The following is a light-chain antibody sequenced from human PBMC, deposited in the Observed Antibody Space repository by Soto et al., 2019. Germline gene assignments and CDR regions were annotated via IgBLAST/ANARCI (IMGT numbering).Light chain of an antibody. Sequence: QSFLTQPPSASGSPVQSVTISCTGTSSDVCGYNYVSWYQQHPGKAPKLMIYEVSKRPSGVPDRFSGSKSGNTASLTVSGLQAEDEADYYCSSYAGSXNYVVGTGTKVXV. CDR2: EVS. J-gene: IGLJ1*01. CDR3: SSYAGSXNYV. V-gene: IGLV2-8*01. CDR1: SSDVCGYNY.